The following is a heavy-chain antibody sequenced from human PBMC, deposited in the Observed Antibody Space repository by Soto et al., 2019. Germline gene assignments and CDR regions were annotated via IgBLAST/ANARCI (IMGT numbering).Heavy chain of an antibody. CDR3: ATHTSGSRNGPHT. CDR1: GGSIKNTGAN. J-gene: IGHJ5*02. D-gene: IGHD1-26*01. V-gene: IGHV4-39*01. Sequence: QLQLQESGPGLVKPSETLSLTCTVSGGSIKNTGANWGWVRQPPGKGLEWIGSVYYTGTTYYNPSLPRRVTISIDTSKNQYSLSVNSVAAADTTVYYCATHTSGSRNGPHTWGQGTLVTVSS. CDR2: VYYTGTT.